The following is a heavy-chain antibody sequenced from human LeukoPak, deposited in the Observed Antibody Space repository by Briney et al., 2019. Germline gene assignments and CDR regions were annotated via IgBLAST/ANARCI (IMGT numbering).Heavy chain of an antibody. J-gene: IGHJ4*02. CDR3: ASATYKHDFWSGYYNFYFDY. CDR1: GGTFSSYA. Sequence: GSSVKVSCKASGGTFSSYAISWVRQAPGQGLEWMGGIIPIFGTANYAQKFQGRVTITADESTSTAYMELSSLRSEDTAVYYCASATYKHDFWSGYYNFYFDYWGQGTLVTVSS. CDR2: IIPIFGTA. V-gene: IGHV1-69*01. D-gene: IGHD3-3*01.